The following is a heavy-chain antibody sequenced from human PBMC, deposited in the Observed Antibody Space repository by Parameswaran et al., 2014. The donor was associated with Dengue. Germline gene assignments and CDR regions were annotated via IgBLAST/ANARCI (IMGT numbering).Heavy chain of an antibody. V-gene: IGHV4-59*01. D-gene: IGHD2-2*01. Sequence: RWIRQPPGKGLEWIGYIYYSGSTNYNPSLKSRVTISVDTSKNQFSLKLSSVTAADTAVYYCARRFEDCSSTSCYARWDYYYGMDVWGQGTTVTVSS. J-gene: IGHJ6*02. CDR2: IYYSGST. CDR3: ARRFEDCSSTSCYARWDYYYGMDV.